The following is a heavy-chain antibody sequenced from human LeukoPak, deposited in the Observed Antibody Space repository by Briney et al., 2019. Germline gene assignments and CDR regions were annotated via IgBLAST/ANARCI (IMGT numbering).Heavy chain of an antibody. CDR3: HYYGSGSYYRAVDY. J-gene: IGHJ4*02. CDR2: ISSSSSYI. Sequence: GGSLRLSCAASRFTLSSYSMNWVRQAPGKGLDWVSSISSSSSYIYYADSLKGRFTISRDNAKNSLYLQMNSLRAEDTAVYYCHYYGSGSYYRAVDYWGQGTLVTVSS. D-gene: IGHD3-10*01. CDR1: RFTLSSYS. V-gene: IGHV3-21*01.